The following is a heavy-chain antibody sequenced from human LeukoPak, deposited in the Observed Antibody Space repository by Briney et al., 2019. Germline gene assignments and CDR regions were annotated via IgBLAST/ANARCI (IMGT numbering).Heavy chain of an antibody. V-gene: IGHV3-33*08. CDR1: GFTFSSYA. D-gene: IGHD4-17*01. J-gene: IGHJ6*02. CDR3: ARLAYGDYESYCYGMDV. Sequence: PGGSLRLSCAASGFTFSSYAMHWVRQAPGKGLEWVAVIWYDGSNKYYADSVKGRFTISRDNSKNTLYLQMNSLRAEDTAVYYCARLAYGDYESYCYGMDVWGQGTTVTVSS. CDR2: IWYDGSNK.